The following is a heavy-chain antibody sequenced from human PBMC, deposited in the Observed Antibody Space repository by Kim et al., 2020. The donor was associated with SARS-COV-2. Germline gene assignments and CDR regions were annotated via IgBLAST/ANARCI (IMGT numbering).Heavy chain of an antibody. J-gene: IGHJ4*02. CDR3: ARGYYDFDY. CDR2: GNT. V-gene: IGHV4-34*01. D-gene: IGHD3-3*01. Sequence: GNTNYNPSRKSRVTISVDTSKNQFSQKLSSVTAADTAVYYCARGYYDFDYWGQGTLVTVSS.